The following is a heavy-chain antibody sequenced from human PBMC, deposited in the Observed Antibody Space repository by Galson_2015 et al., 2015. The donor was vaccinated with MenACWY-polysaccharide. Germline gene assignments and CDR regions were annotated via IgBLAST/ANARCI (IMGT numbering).Heavy chain of an antibody. Sequence: PALVKPTQTLTLTCTFSGLSLSTSGVGVGWMRQPPGKALEWLALIYWDDDKRYSPSLKSRLTITKDTSKNQVVLTMTSMDPVDTATYYCAHRRGDSSTWYITSFDYWGQGTLVTVSS. V-gene: IGHV2-5*02. CDR3: AHRRGDSSTWYITSFDY. CDR1: GLSLSTSGVG. J-gene: IGHJ4*02. CDR2: IYWDDDK. D-gene: IGHD6-13*01.